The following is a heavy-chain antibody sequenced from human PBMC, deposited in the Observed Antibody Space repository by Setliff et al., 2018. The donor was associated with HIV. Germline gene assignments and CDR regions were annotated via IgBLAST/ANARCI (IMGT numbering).Heavy chain of an antibody. Sequence: ASVKVSCKASGYTFSSYAMHWVRQAPGQRLEWMGWINAGNGNTKYSQKFQGRVTITADESTSTAYMELSSLRSEDTAVYYCARGGDSGSYYLNAFDIWGQGTMVTVSS. D-gene: IGHD1-26*01. V-gene: IGHV1-3*01. J-gene: IGHJ3*02. CDR2: INAGNGNT. CDR1: GYTFSSYA. CDR3: ARGGDSGSYYLNAFDI.